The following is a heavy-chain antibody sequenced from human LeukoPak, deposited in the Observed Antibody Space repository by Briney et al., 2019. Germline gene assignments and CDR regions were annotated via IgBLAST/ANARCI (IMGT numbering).Heavy chain of an antibody. CDR3: ARSYGWSDP. Sequence: PSETLSLTCTVSGGSISSYHWNWIRQSPGKGLEWIGNINYSGSTNYNPSLTSRVTMSVDTSKNQFSLKLRSVTAADTAVYYCARSYGWSDPWGQGTLVTVSS. V-gene: IGHV4-59*12. CDR2: INYSGST. D-gene: IGHD2-8*01. CDR1: GGSISSYH. J-gene: IGHJ5*02.